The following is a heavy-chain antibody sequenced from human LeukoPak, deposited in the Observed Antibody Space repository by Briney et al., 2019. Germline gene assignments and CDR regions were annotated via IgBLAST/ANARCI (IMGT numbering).Heavy chain of an antibody. D-gene: IGHD3-22*01. CDR3: ARNYDSSGYYLGDY. CDR2: ISYDGSNK. CDR1: GFTFSSYA. Sequence: GRSLRLSCAASGFTFSSYAMHWVRQAPGKGLEWVAVISYDGSNKYYADSVKGRFTISRDNSKNTLYLQMNSLRAEDTAVYYCARNYDSSGYYLGDYWGQGTLVTVPS. V-gene: IGHV3-30-3*01. J-gene: IGHJ4*02.